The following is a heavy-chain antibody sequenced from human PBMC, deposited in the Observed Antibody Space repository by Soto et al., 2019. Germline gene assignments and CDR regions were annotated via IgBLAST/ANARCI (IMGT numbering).Heavy chain of an antibody. CDR1: GITFSTYS. J-gene: IGHJ4*02. CDR3: ARGVPVAGSGYYVDY. V-gene: IGHV3-21*01. D-gene: IGHD2-2*01. Sequence: EVQMVESGGGLVKPGGSLRLSCTASGITFSTYSMTWVRQAPGKGLEWVSLISSKSSYIYYADSVKGRFTISRDNAKSSLYLQMNSLRAEDTAIYYCARGVPVAGSGYYVDYWGQGTLVSVSS. CDR2: ISSKSSYI.